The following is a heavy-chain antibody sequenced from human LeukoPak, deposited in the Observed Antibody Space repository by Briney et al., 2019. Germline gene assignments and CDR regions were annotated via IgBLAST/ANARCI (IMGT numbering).Heavy chain of an antibody. CDR3: ARGGTIFGVAPPPVGY. Sequence: PGGSLRLSCAASGFTFSSYAMHWVRQAPGKGLEWVAVISYDGSNKYYADSVKGRFTISRDNSKNTLYLQMNSLRAEDTAVYYCARGGTIFGVAPPPVGYWGQGTLVTVSS. CDR2: ISYDGSNK. CDR1: GFTFSSYA. V-gene: IGHV3-30-3*01. D-gene: IGHD3-3*01. J-gene: IGHJ4*02.